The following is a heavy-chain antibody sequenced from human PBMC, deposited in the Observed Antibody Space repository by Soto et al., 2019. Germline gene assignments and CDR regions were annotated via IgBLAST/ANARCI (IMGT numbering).Heavy chain of an antibody. D-gene: IGHD5-12*01. V-gene: IGHV3-23*01. CDR2: ISGSGGST. CDR1: GFTFSSYA. J-gene: IGHJ4*02. Sequence: EVRLLESGGGLVQPGGSLRLSCAASGFTFSSYAMSWVRQAPGKGLEWVSTISGSGGSTYYADSVKGRFTISRDNSKNTLYLQMNSLRAEDTAVYYCAKGPHVEMATTYWGQGTLVTVSS. CDR3: AKGPHVEMATTY.